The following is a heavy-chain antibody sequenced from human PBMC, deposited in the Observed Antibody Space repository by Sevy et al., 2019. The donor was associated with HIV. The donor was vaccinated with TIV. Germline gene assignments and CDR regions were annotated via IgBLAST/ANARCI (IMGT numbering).Heavy chain of an antibody. V-gene: IGHV4-61*01. CDR2: IYKTGST. CDR3: ARVPRGQLWYSGSLGGYYYHMDV. D-gene: IGHD3-16*01. Sequence: SETLSLSCSVSGGSVSSGTYYWSWIRQPPGKGLEWIGYIYKTGSTNYKLSLQSRVTISVDTSTNQFSLRLRSVTAADTAVYYCARVPRGQLWYSGSLGGYYYHMDVWGKGTTVTVSS. J-gene: IGHJ6*03. CDR1: GGSVSSGTYY.